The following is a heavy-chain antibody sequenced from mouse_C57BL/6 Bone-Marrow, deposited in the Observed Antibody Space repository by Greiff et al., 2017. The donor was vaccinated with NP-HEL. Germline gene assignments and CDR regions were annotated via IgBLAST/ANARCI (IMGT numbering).Heavy chain of an antibody. CDR3: ARRGAYYSPWFAY. Sequence: QVQLQQSGAELVKPGASVKMSCKASGYTFTTYPIEWLKQNHGKSLEWIGNFHPYNDDTKYNEKFKGKATLPVEKSSSTVDLELSRLTSEDSAVYYCARRGAYYSPWFAYWGQGTLVTVSA. CDR1: GYTFTTYP. D-gene: IGHD2-12*01. CDR2: FHPYNDDT. V-gene: IGHV1-47*01. J-gene: IGHJ3*01.